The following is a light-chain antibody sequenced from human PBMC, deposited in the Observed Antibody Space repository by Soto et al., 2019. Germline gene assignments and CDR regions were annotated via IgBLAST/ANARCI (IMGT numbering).Light chain of an antibody. CDR1: KLGDKY. J-gene: IGLJ2*01. CDR3: QAWDSSCV. CDR2: QNS. V-gene: IGLV3-1*01. Sequence: SYELTQPPSVSVSPGQTASITCSGDKLGDKYACWYQQKPGQSPVLVIYQNSKRPSGIPERFSGSNSGNTATLTISGTQAMDEADYYCQAWDSSCVFGGGPKLTVL.